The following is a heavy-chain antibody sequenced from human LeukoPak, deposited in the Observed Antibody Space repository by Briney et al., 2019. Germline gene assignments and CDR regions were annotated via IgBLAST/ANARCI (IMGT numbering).Heavy chain of an antibody. CDR2: INPSGGST. D-gene: IGHD6-25*01. CDR3: ARDGDELAANYYFDY. J-gene: IGHJ4*02. CDR1: GYTFTSYY. Sequence: GASVKVSCKASGYTFTSYYMHWVRQASGQGLEWMGIINPSGGSTSYAQKFQGRVTMTRDTSTSTVYMELSSLRSEDTAVYYCARDGDELAANYYFDYWGQGTLVTVSS. V-gene: IGHV1-46*01.